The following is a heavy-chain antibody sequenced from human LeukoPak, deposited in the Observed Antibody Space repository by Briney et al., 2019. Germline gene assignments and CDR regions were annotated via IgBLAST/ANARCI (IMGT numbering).Heavy chain of an antibody. D-gene: IGHD2-8*01. CDR3: ASPGVGGRLWDFDY. V-gene: IGHV3-7*01. J-gene: IGHJ4*02. CDR2: IKQDGSEK. CDR1: GFTFSSYW. Sequence: GGSLRLSCAASGFTFSSYWMSWVRQAPGKGLEWVANIKQDGSEKYYVDSVKGRFTISRDNAENSLYLQMNSLRVEDAAVYYCASPGVGGRLWDFDYWGQGTLVTVSS.